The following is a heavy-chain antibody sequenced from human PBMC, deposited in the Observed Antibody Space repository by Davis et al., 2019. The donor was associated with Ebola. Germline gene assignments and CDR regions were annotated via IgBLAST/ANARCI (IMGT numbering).Heavy chain of an antibody. CDR3: ARVQNYDFWRGLGY. CDR2: ISYDGSNE. CDR1: GFIFSRYA. J-gene: IGHJ4*02. Sequence: PGGSLRLSCAASGFIFSRYAMHWVRQAPGKGLEWLAVISYDGSNEYYAVSVTGRFIVSRDNSKNTLALQMNSLRGEDTAVYYCARVQNYDFWRGLGYWGQGVLVTVSS. D-gene: IGHD3-3*01. V-gene: IGHV3-30-3*01.